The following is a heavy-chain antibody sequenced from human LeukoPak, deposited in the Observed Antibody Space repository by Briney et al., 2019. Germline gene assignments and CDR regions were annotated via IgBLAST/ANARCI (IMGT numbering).Heavy chain of an antibody. Sequence: PGGSLRLSCAASGFTVIRNYMSWAGQAPGRGVESSSYYGDSGRTRDYADCVNGRFTISRDNAMDSLFLQMNSLRAEDTAVYYCARLSDALDYWGQGALVTVSS. CDR3: ARLSDALDY. D-gene: IGHD2-21*02. CDR1: GFTVIRNY. V-gene: IGHV3-48*03. CDR2: YGDSGRTR. J-gene: IGHJ4*02.